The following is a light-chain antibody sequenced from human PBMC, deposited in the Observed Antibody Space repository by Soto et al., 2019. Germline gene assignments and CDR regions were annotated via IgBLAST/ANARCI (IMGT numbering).Light chain of an antibody. J-gene: IGKJ1*01. CDR1: LSVLYKSNNKNH. CDR3: MQALQTPPT. Sequence: DILITHSPDSLAVSLGERATINCKFSLSVLYKSNNKNHLAWYLQKPGQSPQLLIYLGSNRASGVPDRFRGSGSGTDFTLEISRVEAEDVGVYYCMQALQTPPTFGQGTKVDIK. CDR2: LGS. V-gene: IGKV2-28*01.